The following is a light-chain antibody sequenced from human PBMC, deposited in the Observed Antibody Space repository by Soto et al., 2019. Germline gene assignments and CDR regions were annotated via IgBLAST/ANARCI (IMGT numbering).Light chain of an antibody. CDR3: LQHETYPRA. Sequence: IQMTQSPSSLSASVGDRVTITCRASQGITHYLGWYQQKPGKAPKRLIFDVSTLQSGVPSRFSGSGSGTEFTLTTSNLQPEYFATYYCLQHETYPRAFGQGTKLEL. J-gene: IGKJ2*01. V-gene: IGKV1-17*02. CDR2: DVS. CDR1: QGITHY.